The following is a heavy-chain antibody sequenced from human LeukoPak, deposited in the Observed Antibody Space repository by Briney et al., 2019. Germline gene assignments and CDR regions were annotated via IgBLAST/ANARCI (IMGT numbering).Heavy chain of an antibody. CDR1: GFTFSSYS. V-gene: IGHV3-21*04. J-gene: IGHJ6*02. CDR3: ARDLHYYVAMDV. Sequence: PGGSLRLSCAASGFTFSSYSMNWVRQAPGKGLEWVSSISSTSSYIYYADSVKGRFTISRDNSKNTLFLQLHNLRVEDTALYYCARDLHYYVAMDVWGQGTTVTVSS. CDR2: ISSTSSYI. D-gene: IGHD3-10*02.